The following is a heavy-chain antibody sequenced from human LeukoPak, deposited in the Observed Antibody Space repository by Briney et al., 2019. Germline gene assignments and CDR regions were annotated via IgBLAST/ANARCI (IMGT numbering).Heavy chain of an antibody. CDR1: GLIVSNNY. J-gene: IGHJ6*02. D-gene: IGHD3-10*01. CDR3: ATPITVIRGTYGMDV. Sequence: GGSLRLSCAASGLIVSNNYMSWVRQAPGKGLEWVSATYSGGSTYYADSVKGRFTISRDNSKNTVYLQMNSLRAEDTAVYYCATPITVIRGTYGMDVWGQGTTVTVSS. CDR2: TYSGGST. V-gene: IGHV3-53*01.